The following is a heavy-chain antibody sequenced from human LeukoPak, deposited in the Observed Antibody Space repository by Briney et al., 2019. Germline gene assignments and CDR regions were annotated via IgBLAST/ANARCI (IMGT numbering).Heavy chain of an antibody. J-gene: IGHJ4*02. CDR2: IYYSGST. Sequence: SETLSPTCTVSGGSISSSSYYWGWIRQPPGKGLEWIGSIYYSGSTYYNPSLKSRVTISVDTSKNQFSLKLSSVTAADTAVYYCARYIAARDYWGQGTLVTVSS. CDR3: ARYIAARDY. D-gene: IGHD6-6*01. CDR1: GGSISSSSYY. V-gene: IGHV4-39*01.